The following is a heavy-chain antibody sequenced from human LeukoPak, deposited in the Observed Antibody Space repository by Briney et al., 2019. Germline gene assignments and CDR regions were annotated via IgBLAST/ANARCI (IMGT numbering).Heavy chain of an antibody. J-gene: IGHJ1*01. CDR3: AKEIYGDSAGGRFQH. V-gene: IGHV3-23*01. Sequence: GGSLRLSCAASGFTFSSYEMNWVRQAPGKGLEWVSVISGSGGSRYYADSVKGRFTISRDNSKNTLFLQMNSLRAEDTAVYYCAKEIYGDSAGGRFQHWGQGTLVIVSS. CDR1: GFTFSSYE. CDR2: ISGSGGSR. D-gene: IGHD4-17*01.